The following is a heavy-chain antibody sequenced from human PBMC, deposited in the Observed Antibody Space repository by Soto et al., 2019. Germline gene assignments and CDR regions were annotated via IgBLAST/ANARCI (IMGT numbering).Heavy chain of an antibody. CDR1: GFTFSSYA. V-gene: IGHV3-23*01. D-gene: IGHD2-15*01. Sequence: PGGSLRLSCAASGFTFSSYAMSWVRQAPGKGLEWVSVICGSGGKTYYADSVKGRFTISRDNSKNTLYLQMNSLRAEDTAVYYCARVLGGFPNFDFWVQGTLVTVSS. J-gene: IGHJ4*02. CDR3: ARVLGGFPNFDF. CDR2: ICGSGGKT.